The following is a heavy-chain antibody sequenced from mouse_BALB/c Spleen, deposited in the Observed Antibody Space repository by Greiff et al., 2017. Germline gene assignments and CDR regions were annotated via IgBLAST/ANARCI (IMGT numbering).Heavy chain of an antibody. Sequence: DVKLQESGGGLVKPGGSLKLSCAASGFTFSSYAMSWVRQTPEKRLEWVASISSGGSTYYPDSVKGRFTISRDNARNILYLQMSSLRSEDTAMYYCARGAPYPAMDYWGQGTSVTVSS. CDR3: ARGAPYPAMDY. CDR2: ISSGGST. J-gene: IGHJ4*01. V-gene: IGHV5-6-5*01. CDR1: GFTFSSYA. D-gene: IGHD5-1*01.